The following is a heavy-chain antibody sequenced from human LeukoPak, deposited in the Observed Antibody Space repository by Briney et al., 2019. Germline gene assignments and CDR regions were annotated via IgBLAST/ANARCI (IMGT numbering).Heavy chain of an antibody. V-gene: IGHV3-30*18. CDR1: GFTFSSYG. D-gene: IGHD1-26*01. J-gene: IGHJ4*02. Sequence: PGGSLRLSCAASGFTFSSYGMHWVRQAPGKGLEWVAVISYDGSNKYYADSVKGRFTISRDNSKNTLYLQMNSLRAEDTAVYYRAKVPTRSSGTDYWGQGTLVTVSS. CDR2: ISYDGSNK. CDR3: AKVPTRSSGTDY.